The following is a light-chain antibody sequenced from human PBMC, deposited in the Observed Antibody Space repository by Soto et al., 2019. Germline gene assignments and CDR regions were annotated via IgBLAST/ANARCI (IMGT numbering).Light chain of an antibody. V-gene: IGKV1-33*01. CDR3: QQYDNRLT. J-gene: IGKJ4*01. Sequence: DIQMTQSPSSLSASVGDRVTIACRASQDIRNSLNWYQQKPGKAPKLLIYDASNLETGVPSRFSGGGSGTDFTFTISSLQPEEIATYDCQQYDNRLTFGGGTKVDIK. CDR2: DAS. CDR1: QDIRNS.